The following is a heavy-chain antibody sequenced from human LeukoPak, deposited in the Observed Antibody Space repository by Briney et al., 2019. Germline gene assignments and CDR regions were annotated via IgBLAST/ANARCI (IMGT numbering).Heavy chain of an antibody. CDR2: IYTSGST. CDR1: GGSIRSGSYY. J-gene: IGHJ6*04. CDR3: ARDSQGIQDV. Sequence: SQTLSLTCTVSGGSIRSGSYYWSWIRQPAGKGLEWIGRIYTSGSTNYNPSLKSRVTMSVDTSKNQFSLKLSSVTAADTAVYYCARDSQGIQDVWGKGTTVTISS. V-gene: IGHV4-61*02. D-gene: IGHD5-18*01.